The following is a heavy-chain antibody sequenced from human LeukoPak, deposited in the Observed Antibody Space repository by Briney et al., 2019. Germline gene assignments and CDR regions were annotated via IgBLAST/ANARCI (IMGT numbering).Heavy chain of an antibody. CDR3: ATVRSSSAYRCYNY. CDR1: GFTFTNYA. CDR2: VSGSGDTT. Sequence: PGGSLRLSCAASGFTFTNYAMTWVRQAPGKWLEWVSTVSGSGDTTYYADSVKGRFTVSRDDSKNTLYLQMNSLRAEDTAVYYCATVRSSSAYRCYNYWGQGTLVTVSS. J-gene: IGHJ4*02. V-gene: IGHV3-23*01. D-gene: IGHD2-2*01.